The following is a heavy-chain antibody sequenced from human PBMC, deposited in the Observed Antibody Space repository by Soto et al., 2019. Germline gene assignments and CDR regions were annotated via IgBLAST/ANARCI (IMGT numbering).Heavy chain of an antibody. CDR3: ARDRGYCSSTSCYAVTYGMDV. CDR1: GGSISSGGYY. CDR2: IYYSGST. J-gene: IGHJ6*02. Sequence: SETLSLTCTVSGGSISSGGYYWSWIRQHPGKGLEWIGYIYYSGSTYYNPSLKSRVTISVDTSKNQFSLELSSVTAADTAVYYCARDRGYCSSTSCYAVTYGMDVWGQGTTVTVSS. V-gene: IGHV4-31*03. D-gene: IGHD2-2*01.